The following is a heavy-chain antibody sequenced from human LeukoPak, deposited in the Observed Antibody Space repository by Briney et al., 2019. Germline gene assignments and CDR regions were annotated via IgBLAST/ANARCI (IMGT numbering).Heavy chain of an antibody. D-gene: IGHD4-23*01. V-gene: IGHV4-59*01. CDR2: IYYSGST. J-gene: IGHJ4*02. Sequence: SETLSLTCTVSGGSISSYYWSWIRQPPGKGLEWIGYIYYSGSTNYNPSLKSRVTISVDTSKNQFSLKLSSVTAADTAVYYCARDRVYGGNSFDYWGQGTLVTVSS. CDR3: ARDRVYGGNSFDY. CDR1: GGSISSYY.